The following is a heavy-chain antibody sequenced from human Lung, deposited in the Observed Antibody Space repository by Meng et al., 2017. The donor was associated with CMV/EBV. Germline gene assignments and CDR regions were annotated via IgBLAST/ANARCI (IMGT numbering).Heavy chain of an antibody. V-gene: IGHV3-30*02. J-gene: IGHJ4*02. CDR3: AKDLLLFGGPNAYFDQ. Sequence: GGSLRLXCAASGFTFSSYEMNWVRQTPGKGLEWVAFIRHDGTNKFYGDSVKGRFTISRDNSKNTVYLQMNSLRPEETAVYYCAKDLLLFGGPNAYFDQWGQGTLVTVSS. CDR2: IRHDGTNK. CDR1: GFTFSSYE. D-gene: IGHD3-16*01.